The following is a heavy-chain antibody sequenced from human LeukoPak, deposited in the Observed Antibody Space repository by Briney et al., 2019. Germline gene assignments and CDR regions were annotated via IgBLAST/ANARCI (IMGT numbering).Heavy chain of an antibody. CDR3: AKHPQWLGGGHYFDY. V-gene: IGHV3-66*04. Sequence: PGGSLRLSCAASGFTVSSNYMSWVRQAPGKGLEWVSVIYSGGSTDYADSVKGRFTISRDNSKNTLYLQMNSLRAEDTAVYYCAKHPQWLGGGHYFDYWGQGTLVTVSS. J-gene: IGHJ4*02. CDR1: GFTVSSNY. CDR2: IYSGGST. D-gene: IGHD6-19*01.